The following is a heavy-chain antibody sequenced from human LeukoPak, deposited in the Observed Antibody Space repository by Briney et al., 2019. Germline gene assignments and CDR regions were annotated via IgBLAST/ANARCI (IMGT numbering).Heavy chain of an antibody. D-gene: IGHD3-3*01. J-gene: IGHJ3*02. Sequence: GGSLRLSCAASGFTFSDYWMHWVRQAPGKGLVWVSRIHTDGSTTSYADYVKGRFTISRDNAKNTLYLQMNNLRAEDTAVYYCARVSNPTYYDFWRGYSRSAFDIWGQGIMVTVSS. V-gene: IGHV3-74*01. CDR3: ARVSNPTYYDFWRGYSRSAFDI. CDR2: IHTDGSTT. CDR1: GFTFSDYW.